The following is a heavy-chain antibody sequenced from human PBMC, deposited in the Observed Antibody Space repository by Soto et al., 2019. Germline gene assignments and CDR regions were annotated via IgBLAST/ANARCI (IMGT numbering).Heavy chain of an antibody. Sequence: SETLSLTCTVSGDSISSFYWTWIRQPPGKGLEWVGYIFSSGSTNYNPSLKSRVTISVDTSKNQFSLKLSSVTAADTAVYYCARVFIRDTFFGVVIDEWYYYMDAGGKGTRVTVSS. J-gene: IGHJ6*03. CDR1: GDSISSFY. CDR2: IFSSGST. V-gene: IGHV4-59*01. D-gene: IGHD3-3*01. CDR3: ARVFIRDTFFGVVIDEWYYYMDA.